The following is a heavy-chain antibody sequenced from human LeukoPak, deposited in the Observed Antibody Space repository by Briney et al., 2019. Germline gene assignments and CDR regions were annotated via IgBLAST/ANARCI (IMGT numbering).Heavy chain of an antibody. J-gene: IGHJ4*02. CDR2: IYYSGST. CDR1: GGSISSYY. Sequence: SETLSLTCTVSGGSISSYYRSWIRQPPGKGLEWIGYIYYSGSTNYNPSLKSRVTISVDTSKNQFSLKLSSVTAADTAVYYCARGRKNYDILTGYYNNLFAFDYWGQGTLVTVSS. D-gene: IGHD3-9*01. CDR3: ARGRKNYDILTGYYNNLFAFDY. V-gene: IGHV4-59*01.